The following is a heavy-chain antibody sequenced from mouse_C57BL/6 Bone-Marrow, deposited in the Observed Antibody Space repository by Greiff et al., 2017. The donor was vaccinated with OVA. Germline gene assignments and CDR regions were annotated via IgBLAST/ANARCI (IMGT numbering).Heavy chain of an antibody. CDR3: ARRGGNYVGFAY. V-gene: IGHV1-61*01. CDR2: IYPSDSET. D-gene: IGHD2-1*01. CDR1: GYTFTSYW. Sequence: QVQLQQPGAELVRPGSSVKLSCKASGYTFTSYWMDWVKQRPGQGLEWIGNIYPSDSETHYNQKFKDKATLTVDKSSSSAYMPLSRLTSEDSAVYYCARRGGNYVGFAYWGQGTLVTVSA. J-gene: IGHJ3*01.